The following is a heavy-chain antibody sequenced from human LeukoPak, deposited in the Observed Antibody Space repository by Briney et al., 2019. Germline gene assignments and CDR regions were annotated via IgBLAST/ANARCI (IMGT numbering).Heavy chain of an antibody. CDR1: GYSISSDCY. Sequence: SETLSLTCAVSGYSISSDCYWAWIRQPPGKGLEWIGSIYHSGSTYYNPSLKSRLIISVDTSKNQFSLKLTSVTAADTAVYYCTKGTDYYRKGFDYWGQGTLVTVSS. V-gene: IGHV4-38-2*01. D-gene: IGHD3-22*01. CDR2: IYHSGST. J-gene: IGHJ4*02. CDR3: TKGTDYYRKGFDY.